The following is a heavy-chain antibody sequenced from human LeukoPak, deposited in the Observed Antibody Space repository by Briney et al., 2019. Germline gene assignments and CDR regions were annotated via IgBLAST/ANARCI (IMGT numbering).Heavy chain of an antibody. CDR1: GGSISSYY. D-gene: IGHD3-3*01. J-gene: IGHJ3*02. CDR2: IYTSGST. V-gene: IGHV4-4*07. Sequence: SETLSLTCTVSGGSISSYYWSWIRQPAGKGLEWIGRIYTSGSTNYNPSLKGRVTMSVDTSKNQFSLKLSSVTAADTAVYYCATGGRVTDFWSGYYAFDIWGQGTMVTVSS. CDR3: ATGGRVTDFWSGYYAFDI.